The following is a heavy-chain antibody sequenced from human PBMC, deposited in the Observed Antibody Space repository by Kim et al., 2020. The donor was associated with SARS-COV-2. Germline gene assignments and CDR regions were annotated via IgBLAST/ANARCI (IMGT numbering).Heavy chain of an antibody. V-gene: IGHV3-53*01. CDR1: GFTVSDNY. Sequence: GGSLRLSCAASGFTVSDNYMSWVRQAPGKGLEWVSIIYTSGSTYYADSVKGRFTISRDNSKNTLYLHMNSLRAGDTAVYYCARSRDGYISSDNWGQGTLVTVSS. CDR3: ARSRDGYISSDN. D-gene: IGHD5-12*01. J-gene: IGHJ4*02. CDR2: IYTSGST.